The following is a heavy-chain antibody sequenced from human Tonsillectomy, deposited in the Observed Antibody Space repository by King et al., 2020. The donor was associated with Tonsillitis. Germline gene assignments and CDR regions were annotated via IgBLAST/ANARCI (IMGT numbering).Heavy chain of an antibody. CDR1: GFSFSDAW. CDR2: IKTKSDGETT. CDR3: ASEDQDYISGWLDLYCFES. V-gene: IGHV3-15*01. Sequence: VQLVESGGGVVKPGGSLRLSCAGSGFSFSDAWMSWVRQAPGKGLEWVGRIKTKSDGETTDYSAPVKGRFTITRDDSKNTVYLQMHSLKAEDTAVDYCASEDQDYISGWLDLYCFESWGQGTLVTVSS. D-gene: IGHD6-19*01. J-gene: IGHJ4*02.